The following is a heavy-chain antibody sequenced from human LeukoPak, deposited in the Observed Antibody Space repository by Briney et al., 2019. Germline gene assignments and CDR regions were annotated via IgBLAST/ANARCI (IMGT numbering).Heavy chain of an antibody. V-gene: IGHV4-34*01. CDR1: GGSFSGYY. CDR2: INHSGST. Sequence: SETLSLTCAVYGGSFSGYYWSWLRQPPGKGLEWIGEINHSGSTNYNPSLKSRVTISVDTSKNQFSLKLSSVTAADTAVYYCAKSSTRAYFDYWGQGTLVTVSS. CDR3: AKSSTRAYFDY. D-gene: IGHD6-13*01. J-gene: IGHJ4*02.